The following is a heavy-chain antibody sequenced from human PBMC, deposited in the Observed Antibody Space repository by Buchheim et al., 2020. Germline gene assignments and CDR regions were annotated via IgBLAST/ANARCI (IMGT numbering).Heavy chain of an antibody. J-gene: IGHJ4*02. CDR1: GFTFSSYG. Sequence: QVQLVESGGGVVQPGRSLRLSCAASGFTFSSYGMHWVRQAPGKGLEWVAVIWHDGSHKYYVDSLKGRFTISRDNAKKTLYLQMDSLRAEDAAVYYCASGVYSGGWRLDYWGQGTL. V-gene: IGHV3-33*01. CDR3: ASGVYSGGWRLDY. CDR2: IWHDGSHK. D-gene: IGHD6-19*01.